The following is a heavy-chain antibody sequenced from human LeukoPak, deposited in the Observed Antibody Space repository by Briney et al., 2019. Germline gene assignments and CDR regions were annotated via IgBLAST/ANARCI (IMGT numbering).Heavy chain of an antibody. V-gene: IGHV3-53*01. CDR3: ARAPAMAYFDY. CDR1: GFTVSSNY. D-gene: IGHD5-18*01. J-gene: IGHJ4*02. CDR2: IYSGGST. Sequence: PGGSLRLSCAASGFTVSSNYMSWVRQAPGKGLEWVSVIYSGGSTYYADSVKGRFTISRDNSKNTLYLQMNSLRAEDTAVYYCARAPAMAYFDYWGQGTLVTVSS.